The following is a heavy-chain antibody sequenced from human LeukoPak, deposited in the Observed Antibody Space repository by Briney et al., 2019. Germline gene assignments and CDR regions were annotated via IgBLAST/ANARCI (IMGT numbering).Heavy chain of an antibody. CDR1: GGTFISYA. Sequence: SVKVSCKASGGTFISYAISWVRQAPGQGLEWMGGIIPIFGTANYAQKFQGRVTITADESTSTAYMELSSLRSEDTAVYYCARPDEDRGYSYGYNYWGQGTLVTVSS. D-gene: IGHD5-18*01. J-gene: IGHJ4*02. CDR3: ARPDEDRGYSYGYNY. CDR2: IIPIFGTA. V-gene: IGHV1-69*13.